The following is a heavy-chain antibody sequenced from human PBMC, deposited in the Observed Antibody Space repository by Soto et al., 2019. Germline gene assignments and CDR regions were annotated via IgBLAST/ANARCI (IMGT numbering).Heavy chain of an antibody. Sequence: GASVKVSCKASGYTFTSNAIHWVRQAPGQRLEWMGWIHCGNGNTKYSQKFQGRVTITKDTSASTAYIEPSSLRSEDTAVYYCARREGRTFDYWGQGALVTVSS. V-gene: IGHV1-3*01. CDR3: ARREGRTFDY. CDR2: IHCGNGNT. J-gene: IGHJ4*02. CDR1: GYTFTSNA.